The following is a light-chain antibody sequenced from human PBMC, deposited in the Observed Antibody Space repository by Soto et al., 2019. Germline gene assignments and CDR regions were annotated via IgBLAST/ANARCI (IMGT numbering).Light chain of an antibody. Sequence: DIQMAHSPSTLSASVGDRVTITCRASQSISSWLAWYQQKPEKAPKLLIYEASSLESGVPSRFSGSGSGTEFTLTISSLQPDDFATYYCQQYNSYQWTFGQGTKVEIK. CDR2: EAS. J-gene: IGKJ1*01. CDR3: QQYNSYQWT. CDR1: QSISSW. V-gene: IGKV1-5*01.